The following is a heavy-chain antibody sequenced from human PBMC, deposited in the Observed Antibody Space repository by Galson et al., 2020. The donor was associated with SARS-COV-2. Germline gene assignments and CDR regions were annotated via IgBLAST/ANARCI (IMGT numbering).Heavy chain of an antibody. J-gene: IGHJ6*02. CDR2: FDPEDGET. CDR3: ATAPSIRGVIISYYYYYGMDV. Sequence: SVKVSCKVSGYTLTELSMHWVRQAPGKGLEWMGGFDPEDGETIYAQKFQGRVTMTEDTSTDTAYMELSSLRSEDTAVSYCATAPSIRGVIISYYYYYGMDVWGQGTTVTVSS. D-gene: IGHD3-10*01. V-gene: IGHV1-24*01. CDR1: GYTLTELS.